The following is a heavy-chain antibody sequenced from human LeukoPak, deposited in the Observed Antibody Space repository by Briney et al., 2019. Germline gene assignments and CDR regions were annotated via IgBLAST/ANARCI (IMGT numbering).Heavy chain of an antibody. D-gene: IGHD3-10*01. CDR2: ISSSGSII. CDR1: GFIFSSYE. J-gene: IGHJ4*02. Sequence: GGSLRLSCAASGFIFSSYEMNWVRQAPGKGLEWVSYISSSGSIIYYADSVKGRFTISRDNAKNSLYLQMNSLRAEDTAVYYCARGPMFRGVFMRRSKSGYFDYWGQGTLVTVSS. CDR3: ARGPMFRGVFMRRSKSGYFDY. V-gene: IGHV3-48*03.